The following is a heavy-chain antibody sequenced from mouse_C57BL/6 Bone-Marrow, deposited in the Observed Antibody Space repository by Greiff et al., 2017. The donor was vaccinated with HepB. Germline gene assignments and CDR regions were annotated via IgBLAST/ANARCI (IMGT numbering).Heavy chain of an antibody. CDR3: ARRGATVALDY. V-gene: IGHV1-69*01. D-gene: IGHD1-1*01. CDR1: GYTFTSYW. CDR2: LDPSDSYT. J-gene: IGHJ2*01. Sequence: VQLQQPGAELVMPGASVKLSCKASGYTFTSYWMHWVKQRPGQGLEWIGELDPSDSYTNYNQKFKGKSTLTVDKSSSTAYMQPSSLTSEDSAVYYCARRGATVALDYWGQGTTLTVSS.